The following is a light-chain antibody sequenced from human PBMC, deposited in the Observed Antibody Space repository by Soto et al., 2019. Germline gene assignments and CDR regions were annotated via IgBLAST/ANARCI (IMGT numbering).Light chain of an antibody. CDR2: GVT. Sequence: QSVLTQPASVSGSPGQLITISCTGTSSDIGAYNYVSWYQQYPGKAPKLMIYGVTNRPSGVSNRFSGPKTGNTASLTISGLQAEDEADYYCFSHRSGDYHVCGTGTKVNVL. J-gene: IGLJ1*01. CDR3: FSHRSGDYHV. CDR1: SSDIGAYNY. V-gene: IGLV2-14*01.